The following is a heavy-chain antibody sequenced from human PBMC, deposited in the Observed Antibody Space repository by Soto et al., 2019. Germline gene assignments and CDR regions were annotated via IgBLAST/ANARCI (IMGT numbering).Heavy chain of an antibody. Sequence: GGSLRLSCAASGLTFTNYWMSWVRQAPGKGLEWVANIKQDGSEKYYADSAKGRFIISRDNAKTSLYLQMNSLRAEDTAVYYCARDMGVFWSGYPEGGFDYWGQGTPVTVSS. V-gene: IGHV3-7*01. CDR3: ARDMGVFWSGYPEGGFDY. CDR1: GLTFTNYW. D-gene: IGHD3-3*01. CDR2: IKQDGSEK. J-gene: IGHJ4*02.